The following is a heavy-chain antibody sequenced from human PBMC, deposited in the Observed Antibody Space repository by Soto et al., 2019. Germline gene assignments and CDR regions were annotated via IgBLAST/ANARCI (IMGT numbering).Heavy chain of an antibody. CDR1: GGSISSYY. CDR2: IYYSGST. V-gene: IGHV4-59*01. D-gene: IGHD3-3*01. Sequence: SETLSLTCTVSGGSISSYYWSWIRQPPGKGLEWIGYIYYSGSTNYNPSLKSRVTISVDTSKNQFSLKLSSVTAADTAVYYCARDRFGDSGWSGYLWGGFDPWGQGTLVTVSS. CDR3: ARDRFGDSGWSGYLWGGFDP. J-gene: IGHJ5*02.